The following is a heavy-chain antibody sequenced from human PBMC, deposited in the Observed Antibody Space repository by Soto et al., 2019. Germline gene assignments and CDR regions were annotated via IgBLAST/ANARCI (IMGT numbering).Heavy chain of an antibody. Sequence: QVQLQESGPGLVEPSQILSLTCTVSGASVSSNYYSWSWIRQPPGRDLEWIGHIYNGGSTYSNPSLNSRVTVSLATSKTQFSLNLNSVTAADTAVYYCARGPSGDKVDYWGQGTLVTVSS. J-gene: IGHJ4*02. CDR2: IYNGGST. CDR3: ARGPSGDKVDY. D-gene: IGHD1-26*01. V-gene: IGHV4-30-4*01. CDR1: GASVSSNYYS.